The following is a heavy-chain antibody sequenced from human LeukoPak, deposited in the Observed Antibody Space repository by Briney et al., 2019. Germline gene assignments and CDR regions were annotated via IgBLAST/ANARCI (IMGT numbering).Heavy chain of an antibody. V-gene: IGHV4-4*07. CDR1: GGSISSYY. J-gene: IGHJ4*02. Sequence: SETLPLTCTVSGGSISSYYWSWIRQPAGKGLEWIGRIYTSGSTNYNPSLKSRVTMSVDTSKNQFSLKLSSVTAADTALYYCARDPIHSVAGTGDYWGQGTLVTVSS. CDR2: IYTSGST. CDR3: ARDPIHSVAGTGDY. D-gene: IGHD6-19*01.